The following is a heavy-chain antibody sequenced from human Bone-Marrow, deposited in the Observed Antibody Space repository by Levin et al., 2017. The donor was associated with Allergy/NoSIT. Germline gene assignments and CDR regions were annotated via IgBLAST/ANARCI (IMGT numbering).Heavy chain of an antibody. V-gene: IGHV4-39*01. CDR2: IYFSGDT. D-gene: IGHD3-22*01. CDR1: GDSVSSLHYY. J-gene: IGHJ4*02. Sequence: SQTLSLTCTVSGDSVSSLHYYWGWIRQAPGKGLEWIGGIYFSGDTYYNPSLKSRLSIFVNTSKNQFFLRLSSVTAADTAVYYCAIDSSGSYYYFDYWGQGAPVTVSS. CDR3: AIDSSGSYYYFDY.